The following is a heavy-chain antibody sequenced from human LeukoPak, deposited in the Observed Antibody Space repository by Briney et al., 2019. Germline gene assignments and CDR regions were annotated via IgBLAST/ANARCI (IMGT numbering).Heavy chain of an antibody. D-gene: IGHD2-2*01. Sequence: ASVKVSFMVSGDTLTALSMHWVRQAPGKGLEWMGGFHPEDGETIYAQKFQGRVTMTEDTSTDTAYMELSSLRSDDTAVYYCTTGKIYCSTTSCSDDYWGQGTLVTVSS. CDR2: FHPEDGET. CDR1: GDTLTALS. J-gene: IGHJ4*02. CDR3: TTGKIYCSTTSCSDDY. V-gene: IGHV1-24*01.